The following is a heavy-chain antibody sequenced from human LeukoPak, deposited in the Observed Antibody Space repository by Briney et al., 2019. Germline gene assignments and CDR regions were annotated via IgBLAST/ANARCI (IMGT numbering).Heavy chain of an antibody. CDR1: GYTFTSYG. CDR3: ARDEGKDYGDYDTPTPYFDY. V-gene: IGHV1-18*04. D-gene: IGHD4-17*01. Sequence: ASVKVSCKASGYTFTSYGISWVRQAPGQGLEWMGWISAYNGNTNYAQKLQGRVTMTTDTSTSTAYMELRSLRSDDTAVYYCARDEGKDYGDYDTPTPYFDYWGQGTLVTVSS. J-gene: IGHJ4*02. CDR2: ISAYNGNT.